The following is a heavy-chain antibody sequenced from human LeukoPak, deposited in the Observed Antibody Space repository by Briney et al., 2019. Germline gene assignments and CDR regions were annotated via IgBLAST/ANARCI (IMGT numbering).Heavy chain of an antibody. CDR2: INPNSGGT. CDR1: GYTFTGYY. CDR3: AWTYYDILTGPDY. D-gene: IGHD3-9*01. V-gene: IGHV1-2*02. J-gene: IGHJ4*02. Sequence: ASVKVSCKASGYTFTGYYMHWVRQAPGQGLEWMGWINPNSGGTNYAQKFQGRVTMTRDTSISTAYMELSRLRSDDTAVYSCAWTYYDILTGPDYWGQGTLVTVSS.